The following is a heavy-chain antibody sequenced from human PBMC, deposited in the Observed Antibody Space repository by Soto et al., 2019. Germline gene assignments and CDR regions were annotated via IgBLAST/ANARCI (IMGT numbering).Heavy chain of an antibody. CDR3: AGELGTFYFDH. V-gene: IGHV4-30-4*01. CDR1: AGSIRSGDYY. Sequence: QVQLQESGPGLVKPSQTLSLTCTVSAGSIRSGDYYWTWIRQPPGKGLEWIGYIDHSGSAYYNPSLKRRATISIDTSNTQFSLKMTSVTAADTAVYYCAGELGTFYFDHWGQGTLVTVSS. J-gene: IGHJ4*02. D-gene: IGHD7-27*01. CDR2: IDHSGSA.